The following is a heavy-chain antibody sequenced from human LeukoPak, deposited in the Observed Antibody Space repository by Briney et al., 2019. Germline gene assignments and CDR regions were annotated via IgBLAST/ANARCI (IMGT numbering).Heavy chain of an antibody. J-gene: IGHJ4*02. CDR3: ARAGCGGTFYFDY. CDR1: GFTVSTYS. D-gene: IGHD3-16*01. CDR2: ISSSSGYI. Sequence: GGSLRLSCAASGFTVSTYSMNWVRQAPGKGLEWVSSISSSSGYIYYADSVRGRFTISRDNAKNSLYLQMNSLRAEDTAVYYCARAGCGGTFYFDYWGQGTL. V-gene: IGHV3-21*01.